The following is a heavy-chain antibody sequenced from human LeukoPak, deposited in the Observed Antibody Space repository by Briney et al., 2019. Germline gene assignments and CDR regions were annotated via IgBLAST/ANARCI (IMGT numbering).Heavy chain of an antibody. Sequence: GGSLRLSCAASGFTVSTNFMTWVRQAPGKGLEWVSVIYSGNNTYYADSVKGRFTISRDNSKNTLYLQMNSLRAEDTGVYYCATVGHSSSWPCFDYWGLGTLVTVSS. V-gene: IGHV3-66*01. CDR1: GFTVSTNF. J-gene: IGHJ4*02. CDR2: IYSGNNT. CDR3: ATVGHSSSWPCFDY. D-gene: IGHD6-13*01.